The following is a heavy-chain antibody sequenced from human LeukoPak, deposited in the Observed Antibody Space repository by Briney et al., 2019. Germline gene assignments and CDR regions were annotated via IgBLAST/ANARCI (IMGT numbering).Heavy chain of an antibody. J-gene: IGHJ4*02. V-gene: IGHV3-23*01. CDR3: AKCLTTVVTPIDH. Sequence: GGTLRLSCAASGFTFSRYGMSWVRQAPGKGLEWVSAISGSGGSTYYADSVKGRFTISSDNSKNTLYLQMNSLRAEDTAVYYCAKCLTTVVTPIDHWGQGTLVTVSS. CDR1: GFTFSRYG. D-gene: IGHD4-23*01. CDR2: ISGSGGST.